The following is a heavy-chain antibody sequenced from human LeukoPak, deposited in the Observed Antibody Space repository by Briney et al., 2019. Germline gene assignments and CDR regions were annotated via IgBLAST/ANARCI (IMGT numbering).Heavy chain of an antibody. CDR3: ARYDSSGYYPDY. CDR1: GGSISSYY. J-gene: IGHJ4*02. V-gene: IGHV4-59*01. Sequence: SETLSLTCTVSGGSISSYYWSWIRQPPGKGLEWIGYIYYSGSTNYNPSLKSRVTISVDTSKNQFPLKLSSVTAADTAVYYCARYDSSGYYPDYWGQGTLVTVSS. CDR2: IYYSGST. D-gene: IGHD3-22*01.